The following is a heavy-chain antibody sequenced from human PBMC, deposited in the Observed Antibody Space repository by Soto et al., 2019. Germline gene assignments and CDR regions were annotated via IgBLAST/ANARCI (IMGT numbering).Heavy chain of an antibody. CDR3: ARDSPTPSSRSDY. V-gene: IGHV1-69*04. D-gene: IGHD2-15*01. Sequence: SVKVSCKASGGTFSSYSISWVRQAPGQGLEWMGRIIPILGIANYAQKLQGRVTMTTDTSTSTAYMELRSLRSDDTAVYYCARDSPTPSSRSDYWGQGTLVTASS. CDR2: IIPILGIA. J-gene: IGHJ4*02. CDR1: GGTFSSYS.